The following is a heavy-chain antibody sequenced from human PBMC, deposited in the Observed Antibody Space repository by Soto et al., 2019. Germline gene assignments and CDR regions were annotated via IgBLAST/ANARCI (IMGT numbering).Heavy chain of an antibody. J-gene: IGHJ5*02. Sequence: ASVKVSCKASGYTFTGYYMHWVRQAPGQGLEWMGWINPNSGGTNYAQKFQGRVTMTTDTSTSTAYMELRSLRSDDTAVYYCARTDIVVVVAATNWFDPWGQGTLVTVSS. CDR2: INPNSGGT. CDR1: GYTFTGYY. D-gene: IGHD2-15*01. CDR3: ARTDIVVVVAATNWFDP. V-gene: IGHV1-2*02.